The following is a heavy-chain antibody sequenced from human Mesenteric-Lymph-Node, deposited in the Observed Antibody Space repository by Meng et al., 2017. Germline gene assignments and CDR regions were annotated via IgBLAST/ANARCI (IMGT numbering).Heavy chain of an antibody. CDR3: ARELMVQGVITIDY. CDR2: IYASGST. J-gene: IGHJ4*02. CDR1: GGSISSSSYY. Sequence: SETLSLTCTVPGGSISSSSYYWSWIRQPAGKGLEWIGRIYASGSTIYNPSLKSRVTMAVDTSRNHFSLKLSTVTAADTAVYYCARELMVQGVITIDYWGQGRLVTVSS. V-gene: IGHV4-61*02. D-gene: IGHD3-10*01.